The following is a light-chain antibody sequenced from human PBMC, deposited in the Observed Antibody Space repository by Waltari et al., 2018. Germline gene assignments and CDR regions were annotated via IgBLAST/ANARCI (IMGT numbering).Light chain of an antibody. CDR2: DKN. CDR1: SLRSYF. CDR3: HSRDASGVGGT. V-gene: IGLV3-19*01. J-gene: IGLJ2*01. Sequence: TQDPAVSVAMGPAVRITCQGDSLRSYFASWYQQRPGQAPILVISDKNSRPSGVPDRFSASSSDNTASLTITGAQAEDEAYYYCHSRDASGVGGTFGGGTKLTVL.